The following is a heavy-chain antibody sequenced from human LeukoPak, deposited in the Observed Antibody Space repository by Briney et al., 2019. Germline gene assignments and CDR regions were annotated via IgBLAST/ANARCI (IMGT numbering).Heavy chain of an antibody. CDR3: ARHDYYGSGPRNWFDP. CDR1: GGSISSYY. J-gene: IGHJ5*02. D-gene: IGHD3-10*01. V-gene: IGHV4-59*08. CDR2: IYYSGST. Sequence: PSETLSLTCTVSGGSISSYYWSWIRQPPGKGQEWIGYIYYSGSTNYNPSLKSRVTISVDTSKNQFSLKLSSVTAADTAVYYCARHDYYGSGPRNWFDPWGQGTLVTVSS.